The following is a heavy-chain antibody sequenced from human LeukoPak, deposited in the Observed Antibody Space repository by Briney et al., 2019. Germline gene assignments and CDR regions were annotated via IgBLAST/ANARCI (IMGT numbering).Heavy chain of an antibody. Sequence: ASVKVSCKASGCTFTSYDINWVRQATGQGLEWMGWMNPNSGNTGYAQKFQGRVTMTRNTSISTAYMELSSLRSEDTAVYYCARGSLYCSSTSCPSNWGQGTLVTVSS. V-gene: IGHV1-8*01. CDR1: GCTFTSYD. CDR3: ARGSLYCSSTSCPSN. D-gene: IGHD2-2*01. CDR2: MNPNSGNT. J-gene: IGHJ4*02.